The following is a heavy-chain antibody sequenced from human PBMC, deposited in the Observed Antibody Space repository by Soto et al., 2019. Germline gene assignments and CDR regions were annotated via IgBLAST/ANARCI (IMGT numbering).Heavy chain of an antibody. D-gene: IGHD6-19*01. Sequence: ASVKVSCKASGYTFTGYYMHWVRQATGQGLEWMGWINPNSGGTNYAQKFQGWVTMTRDTSISTAYMELSRLRSDDTAVYYCARGEYSKQWLVRGPLDYWGQGTLVTVS. CDR2: INPNSGGT. CDR1: GYTFTGYY. CDR3: ARGEYSKQWLVRGPLDY. J-gene: IGHJ4*02. V-gene: IGHV1-2*04.